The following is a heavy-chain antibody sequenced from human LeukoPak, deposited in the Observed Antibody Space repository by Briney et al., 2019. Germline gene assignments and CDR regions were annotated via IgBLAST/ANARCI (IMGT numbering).Heavy chain of an antibody. CDR2: ISGSGGST. D-gene: IGHD2-2*01. J-gene: IGHJ3*02. CDR1: GFTFSSYA. V-gene: IGHV3-23*01. Sequence: GGSLRLSCAASGFTFSSYAMSWVRQAPGKGLEWVSAISGSGGSTYYADSVKGRFTISRDNSKNTLYLQMNSLRAEDTAVYYCAKDGKNRYCSSTSCPNDAFDIWGQGTMVTVSS. CDR3: AKDGKNRYCSSTSCPNDAFDI.